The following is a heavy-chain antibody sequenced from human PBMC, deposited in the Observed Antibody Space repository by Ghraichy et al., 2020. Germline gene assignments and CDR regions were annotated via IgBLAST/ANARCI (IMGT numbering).Heavy chain of an antibody. CDR3: VKNQYFDLGV. Sequence: SETLSLTCTVSGDSITNMCWSWVRQTPGKGLEWFGETCNGVATNYNPSLKSRISISIDISRNQFSLKVYSVTAADTAIYYCVKNQYFDLGVWGQGTTVTVSS. J-gene: IGHJ6*02. D-gene: IGHD3-3*01. V-gene: IGHV4-4*02. CDR2: TCNGVAT. CDR1: GDSITNMC.